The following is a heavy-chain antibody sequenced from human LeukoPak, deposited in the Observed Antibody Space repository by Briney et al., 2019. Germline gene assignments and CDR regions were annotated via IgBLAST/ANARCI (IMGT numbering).Heavy chain of an antibody. CDR1: GFTFDDYG. CDR2: INWNGGNT. CDR3: ARDKSSYFFDY. D-gene: IGHD2-15*01. V-gene: IGHV3-20*04. J-gene: IGHJ4*02. Sequence: GGSLRLSCAASGFTFDDYGMNWVRQAPGKGLEWVSGINWNGGNTDYADSVKGRFTISRDNAKKSLYLQMNSLRAEDTALYYCARDKSSYFFDYWGQGTLVTVSS.